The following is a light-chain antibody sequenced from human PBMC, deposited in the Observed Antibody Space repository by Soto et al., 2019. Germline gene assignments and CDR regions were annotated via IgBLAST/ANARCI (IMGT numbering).Light chain of an antibody. CDR2: DAS. CDR1: QSISRSN. V-gene: IGKV3-20*01. CDR3: QQYSSSPCT. J-gene: IGKJ2*02. Sequence: EIVLTQSPGTLSLSPGERATLSCRASQSISRSNLAWYQQKPGQAPRLSIYDASSRATGTPDRFSGNGSGTDFTLTISRLEPEDFAVYYCQQYSSSPCTFGQGTKLEIK.